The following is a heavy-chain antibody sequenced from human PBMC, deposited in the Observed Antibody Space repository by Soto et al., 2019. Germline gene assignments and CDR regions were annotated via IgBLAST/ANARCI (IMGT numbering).Heavy chain of an antibody. CDR1: GFTFSSYG. J-gene: IGHJ4*02. D-gene: IGHD6-6*01. V-gene: IGHV3-33*01. CDR3: ATDRRTTHDGGSSSNFDY. Sequence: QVQLVESGGGVVQPGRSLRLSCAASGFTFSSYGMHWVRQAPGKGLEWVAVIWYDGSNKYYADSVKGGFTISRDNSKNTLYLQMNSLRAEDTAVYYCATDRRTTHDGGSSSNFDYWGQGTLVTVSS. CDR2: IWYDGSNK.